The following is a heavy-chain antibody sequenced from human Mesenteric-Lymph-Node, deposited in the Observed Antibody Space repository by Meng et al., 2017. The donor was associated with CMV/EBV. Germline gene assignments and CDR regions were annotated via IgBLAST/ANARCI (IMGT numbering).Heavy chain of an antibody. J-gene: IGHJ4*02. V-gene: IGHV1-3*01. CDR3: VRGSGYDSFMDH. Sequence: CKASGYTFTSYGMHWVRQAPGQSLEWMGWINAGNAKTKYSQKFQGRVTITRDTSASTAYMELSSLRSEDTAVYYCVRGSGYDSFMDHWGQGILVTVSS. CDR2: INAGNAKT. D-gene: IGHD5-12*01. CDR1: GYTFTSYG.